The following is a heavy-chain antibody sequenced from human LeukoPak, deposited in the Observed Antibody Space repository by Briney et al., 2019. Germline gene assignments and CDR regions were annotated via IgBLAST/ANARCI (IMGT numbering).Heavy chain of an antibody. CDR2: MSIISGIK. D-gene: IGHD6-6*01. Sequence: GGSLRLSCVASGFTFSRYSMNWVRQAPGKGLEWVSSMSIISGIKYYADSVKGRFTISRDNGENSLYLQMNSLRVEDTAVYYCAREFEYRTSGAGYWGQGTLVTVSS. V-gene: IGHV3-21*01. J-gene: IGHJ4*02. CDR1: GFTFSRYS. CDR3: AREFEYRTSGAGY.